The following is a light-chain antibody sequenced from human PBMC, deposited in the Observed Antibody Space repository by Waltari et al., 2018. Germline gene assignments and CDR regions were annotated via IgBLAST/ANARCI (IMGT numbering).Light chain of an antibody. Sequence: QSALTQPASVSGSPGQSITISCTGTSSDIGVYNNVSWYHQHPGKAPKLIIYDVTERPSGVSTRVSGSKSGNTASRTISRLQTDDESDYFYSSYSDNSISLLFGGGTKLTVL. CDR1: SSDIGVYNN. CDR3: SSYSDNSISLL. J-gene: IGLJ2*01. CDR2: DVT. V-gene: IGLV2-14*03.